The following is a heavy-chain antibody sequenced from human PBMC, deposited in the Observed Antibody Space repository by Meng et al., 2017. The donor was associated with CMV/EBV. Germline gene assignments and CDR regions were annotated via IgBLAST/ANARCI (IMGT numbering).Heavy chain of an antibody. Sequence: ASVKVSCKASGYTFTGYYMYWVRQAPGQGLEWMGWINPNSGGTNYAQKFQGRVTMTRDTSISTAYMELSRLRSDDTAVYYCARDYSNYEGYYYYGMDVWGQGTTVPSP. CDR1: GYTFTGYY. D-gene: IGHD4-11*01. CDR3: ARDYSNYEGYYYYGMDV. J-gene: IGHJ6*02. CDR2: INPNSGGT. V-gene: IGHV1-2*02.